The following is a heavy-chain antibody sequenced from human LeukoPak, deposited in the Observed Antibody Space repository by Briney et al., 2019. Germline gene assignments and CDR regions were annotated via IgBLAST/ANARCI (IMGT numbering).Heavy chain of an antibody. CDR2: IYYSEST. Sequence: PSETLSLTCTVSGGSISSYYWSWIRQPPGKGLEWIGYIYYSESTNYNPPLKSRVTISVDTSNNQFSLKLSSVTVADTAVYYCARAPARRYSGYDWEYYYYYGMDAWGQGTTVTVSS. CDR3: ARAPARRYSGYDWEYYYYYGMDA. CDR1: GGSISSYY. J-gene: IGHJ6*02. V-gene: IGHV4-59*01. D-gene: IGHD5-12*01.